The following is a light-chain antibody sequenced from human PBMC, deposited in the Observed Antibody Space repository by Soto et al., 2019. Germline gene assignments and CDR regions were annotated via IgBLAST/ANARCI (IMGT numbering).Light chain of an antibody. CDR3: QQYGGSFRV. CDR2: GAS. V-gene: IGKV3-20*01. Sequence: EIGLTQSPGTLSLSPGERATLSCRASQSVSSSYLAWYQQKPGQAPRLLIYGASSRATGIPDRFSGSGSGTDFTLTISRLEPEDFAVYYCQQYGGSFRVFGPGTKVDI. CDR1: QSVSSSY. J-gene: IGKJ3*01.